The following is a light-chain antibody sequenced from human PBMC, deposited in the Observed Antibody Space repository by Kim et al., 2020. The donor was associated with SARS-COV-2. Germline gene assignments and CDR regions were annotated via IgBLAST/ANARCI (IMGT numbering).Light chain of an antibody. Sequence: ALGQTVRIPCQGDSLRSYYASWYQQKPGQAPVLVIYGKNNRSSGIPDRFSGSSSGNTASLTITGAQAEDEADYYCNSRDSSGNHWVFGGGTQLTVL. CDR2: GKN. J-gene: IGLJ3*02. V-gene: IGLV3-19*01. CDR3: NSRDSSGNHWV. CDR1: SLRSYY.